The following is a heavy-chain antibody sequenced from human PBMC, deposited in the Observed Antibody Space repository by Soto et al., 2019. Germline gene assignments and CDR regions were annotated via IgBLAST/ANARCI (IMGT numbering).Heavy chain of an antibody. Sequence: GGSLRLSCEASEFDFETYTMHRVRQAPGKGLEWVSLISRFPVIKYGGASFEARFTISRDNSKSVLYWEMGRLTTEDTALYLCARGPPHRFEVTGHYWPPPDYWGLGTLVTVSS. CDR3: ARGPPHRFEVTGHYWPPPDY. V-gene: IGHV3-30*04. D-gene: IGHD1-1*01. J-gene: IGHJ4*01. CDR1: EFDFETYT. CDR2: ISRFPVIK.